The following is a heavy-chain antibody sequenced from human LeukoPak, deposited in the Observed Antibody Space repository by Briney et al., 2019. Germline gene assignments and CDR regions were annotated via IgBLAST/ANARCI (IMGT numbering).Heavy chain of an antibody. D-gene: IGHD6-19*01. V-gene: IGHV4-30-2*01. CDR3: ARDAGFIAVAGTGWFDP. CDR1: GGSISSGGYY. J-gene: IGHJ5*02. Sequence: SQTLSLTCTVSGGSISSGGYYWSWIRQPPGKGLEWIGYIYHSGSTYYNPSLKSRVTISVDRSKNQFSLKLSSVTAADTAVYYCARDAGFIAVAGTGWFDPWGQGILVTVSS. CDR2: IYHSGST.